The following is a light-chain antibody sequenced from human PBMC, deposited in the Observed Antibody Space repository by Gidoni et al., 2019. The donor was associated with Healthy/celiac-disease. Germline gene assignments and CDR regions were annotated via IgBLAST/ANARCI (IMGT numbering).Light chain of an antibody. CDR1: KLGDRY. CDR2: HDA. J-gene: IGLJ2*01. V-gene: IGLV3-1*01. Sequence: SYELTQPPSVSVSPGQTASITCSGDKLGDRYASWYQQKPGQSPVLVIYHDAKRPSGIPERFSGSNSGNTATLTISGTQAMDEADYYCQAWDSSTVVFGGGTKLTV. CDR3: QAWDSSTVV.